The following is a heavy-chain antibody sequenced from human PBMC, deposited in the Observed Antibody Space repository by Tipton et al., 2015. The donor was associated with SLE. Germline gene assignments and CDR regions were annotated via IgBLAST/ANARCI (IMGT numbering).Heavy chain of an antibody. V-gene: IGHV3-9*01. D-gene: IGHD3-16*01. CDR2: ISWHSGSI. J-gene: IGHJ3*02. Sequence: SLRLSCAASGFNFDDYAMHWVRQAPGKGLEWVSGISWHSGSIGYADSVKGRFTISRDNAKNSLYLQMNSLRTEDTALYYCAKDYLLGRLLPFSSFDMWGQGTMVTVSS. CDR1: GFNFDDYA. CDR3: AKDYLLGRLLPFSSFDM.